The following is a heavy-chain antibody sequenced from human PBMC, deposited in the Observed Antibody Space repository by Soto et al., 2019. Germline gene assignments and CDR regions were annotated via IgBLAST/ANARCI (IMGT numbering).Heavy chain of an antibody. CDR3: ARWVEVSLDYFDS. CDR1: GGSITNSYYS. J-gene: IGHJ4*02. CDR2: IFHSGRT. D-gene: IGHD2-15*01. V-gene: IGHV4-31*03. Sequence: QVQLQESGPGLVEPSQTLSLTCTVSGGSITNSYYSWSWVRQNPGKGLEWIGHIFHSGRTYYNPSLTGRISILVDTSMNQFSLNLNSVTAADTAVYYCARWVEVSLDYFDSWGQGIPVTVSS.